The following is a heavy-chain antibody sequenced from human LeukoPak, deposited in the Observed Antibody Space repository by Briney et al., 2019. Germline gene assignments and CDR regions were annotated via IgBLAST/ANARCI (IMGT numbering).Heavy chain of an antibody. CDR1: GFTFGDYA. V-gene: IGHV3-49*04. D-gene: IGHD2-8*01. J-gene: IGHJ3*02. Sequence: PGGSLRLSCTASGFTFGDYAMSWVRQAPGKGLEWVGFIRSKAYGGTTEYAASVKGRFTISRDDSKSIAYLQMNSLKTEDTAVYYCTRDRLMVPDAFDIWGQGTMVTVSS. CDR3: TRDRLMVPDAFDI. CDR2: IRSKAYGGTT.